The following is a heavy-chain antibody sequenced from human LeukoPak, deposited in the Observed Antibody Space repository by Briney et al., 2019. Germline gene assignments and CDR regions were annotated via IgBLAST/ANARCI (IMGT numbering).Heavy chain of an antibody. CDR2: IYYSGST. J-gene: IGHJ4*02. CDR3: ARERTSGREFDY. D-gene: IGHD1-26*01. CDR1: GGSISNYY. V-gene: IGHV4-59*01. Sequence: SETLSLTCSVSGGSISNYYWSWIRQPPGKGLEWIGYIYYSGSTNYNPSLKSRVTISVDTSKNQFSLKLSSVTAADTAVYFCARERTSGREFDYWGQGTPVTVSS.